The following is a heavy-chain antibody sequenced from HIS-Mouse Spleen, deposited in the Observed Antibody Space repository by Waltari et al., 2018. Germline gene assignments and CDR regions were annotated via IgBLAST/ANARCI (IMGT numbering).Heavy chain of an antibody. J-gene: IGHJ4*02. Sequence: QVQLVQSGAEVKKPGASVKVSCKASGYTFTSYDTNWVRQATGQGLEWMGWMNPNSGNTGYAQKFQGRVTMTRYTSISTAYMELSSLRSEDTAVYYCARGHDYSNYFDYWGQGTLVTVSS. CDR2: MNPNSGNT. D-gene: IGHD4-4*01. V-gene: IGHV1-8*01. CDR1: GYTFTSYD. CDR3: ARGHDYSNYFDY.